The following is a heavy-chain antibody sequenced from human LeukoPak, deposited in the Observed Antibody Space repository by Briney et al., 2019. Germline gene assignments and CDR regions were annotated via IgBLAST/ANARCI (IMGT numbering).Heavy chain of an antibody. D-gene: IGHD5-12*01. V-gene: IGHV5-51*01. J-gene: IGHJ4*02. CDR1: GYIFTSYW. CDR2: IYPGDSDT. Sequence: GESLQISCKGSGYIFTSYWIGWGRQLPGKGLEWMGIIYPGDSDTRYSPSFQGQVTISADKSISTAYLQWSSLKASDTAMYYCARPSGYSGYDVFDYWGQGTLVTVSS. CDR3: ARPSGYSGYDVFDY.